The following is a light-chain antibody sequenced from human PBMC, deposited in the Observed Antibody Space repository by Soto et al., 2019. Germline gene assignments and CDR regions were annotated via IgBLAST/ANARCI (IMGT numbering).Light chain of an antibody. J-gene: IGKJ4*01. CDR3: QQRSNWPLLT. CDR1: QSVNSY. Sequence: EIVLTQSPATLSLSPGERATLSCRASQSVNSYLALYQQKPGQAPRLLIYDASSRATGIPARFSGSGSGTDFTLTISSLEPEDFAVYYCQQRSNWPLLTFGGGAKVEIK. V-gene: IGKV3-11*01. CDR2: DAS.